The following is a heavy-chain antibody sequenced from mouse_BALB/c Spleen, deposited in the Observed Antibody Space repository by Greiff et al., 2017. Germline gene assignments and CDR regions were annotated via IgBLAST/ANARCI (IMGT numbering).Heavy chain of an antibody. J-gene: IGHJ3*01. CDR2: INTSTGYT. CDR1: GYTFTSYW. D-gene: IGHD2-10*02. CDR3: ARKKYEGFAY. V-gene: IGHV1-7*01. Sequence: VQLQQSGAELAKPGASVKMSCKASGYTFTSYWMHWVKQRPGQGLEWIGYINTSTGYTEYNQKFKDKATLTADKSSSTAYMQLSSLTSEDSAVYYCARKKYEGFAYWGQGTLVTVSA.